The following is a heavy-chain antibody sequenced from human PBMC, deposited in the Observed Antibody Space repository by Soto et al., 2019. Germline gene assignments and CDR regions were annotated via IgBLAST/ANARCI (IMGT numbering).Heavy chain of an antibody. D-gene: IGHD2-2*01. J-gene: IGHJ6*02. CDR2: IRSKAYGETT. Sequence: GGSLRLSCTGSGFTFGDYAMSWSRQAPGKGLEWVGVIRSKAYGETTDYAASVKGRFTILRDDPKSIAYLQMNSLQSEDTGVYYCTRYTYTSRYSYYGMDVWGHGXTVTVYS. CDR3: TRYTYTSRYSYYGMDV. V-gene: IGHV3-49*03. CDR1: GFTFGDYA.